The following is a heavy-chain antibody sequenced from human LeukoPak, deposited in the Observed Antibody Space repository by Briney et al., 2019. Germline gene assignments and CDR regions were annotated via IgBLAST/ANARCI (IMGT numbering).Heavy chain of an antibody. J-gene: IGHJ4*02. CDR2: IYYSGST. V-gene: IGHV4-31*03. D-gene: IGHD2-15*01. CDR3: PRDGEEGYCSGGSCYRYFDY. CDR1: GGSISSGGYY. Sequence: PSETLSLTCTVSGGSISSGGYYWSWIRQHPGKGLEWIGYIYYSGSTYYNPSLKSRVTISVDTSKNQFSLKLSSVTAADTAVYYCPRDGEEGYCSGGSCYRYFDYWGQGTLVTVSS.